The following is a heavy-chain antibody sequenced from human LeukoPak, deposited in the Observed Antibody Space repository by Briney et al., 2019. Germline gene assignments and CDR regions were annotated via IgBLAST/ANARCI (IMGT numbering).Heavy chain of an antibody. Sequence: GASVKVSCKASGYTFTSYAMHWVRQAPGQRLEWMGWINAGNGNTKYSQKFQGRVTITRDTSAGTAYMELSSLRSEDTAVYYCARDSSSWVDFGFDYWGQGTLVTVSS. J-gene: IGHJ4*02. CDR3: ARDSSSWVDFGFDY. D-gene: IGHD6-13*01. CDR1: GYTFTSYA. CDR2: INAGNGNT. V-gene: IGHV1-3*01.